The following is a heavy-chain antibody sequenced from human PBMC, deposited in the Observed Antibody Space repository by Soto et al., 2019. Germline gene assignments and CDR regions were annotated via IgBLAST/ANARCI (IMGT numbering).Heavy chain of an antibody. V-gene: IGHV3-23*01. J-gene: IGHJ3*02. D-gene: IGHD3-10*01. CDR2: ISGGGYST. CDR1: GLTFSSYA. Sequence: EVQLLESGGGLVQPGGSLRLSCSASGLTFSSYAMTWVRQAPGKGLEWVSGISGGGYSTDYADSVKGRFTISRDNSTNTLYLQMNSLRVEDTAVYYCAKDMVSSTASDAFDIWGQGTMVTVSS. CDR3: AKDMVSSTASDAFDI.